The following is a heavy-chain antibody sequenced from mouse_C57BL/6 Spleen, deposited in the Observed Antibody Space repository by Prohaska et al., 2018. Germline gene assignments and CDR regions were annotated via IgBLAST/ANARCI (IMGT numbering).Heavy chain of an antibody. Sequence: QVQLQQSGPELVKPGASVKISCKASGYAFSSSWMNWVKQRPGKGLEWIGRIYPGDGDTNYNGKFKGKATLTADKSSSTAYMQLSSLTSEDSAVYFCARSGSNYVGGFAYWGQGTLVTVSA. CDR3: ARSGSNYVGGFAY. V-gene: IGHV1-82*01. CDR1: GYAFSSSW. D-gene: IGHD2-5*01. J-gene: IGHJ3*01. CDR2: IYPGDGDT.